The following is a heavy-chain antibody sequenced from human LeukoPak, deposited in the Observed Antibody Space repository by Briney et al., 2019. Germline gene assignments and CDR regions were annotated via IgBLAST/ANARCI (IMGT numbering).Heavy chain of an antibody. CDR3: ARDYGASRAFDI. Sequence: ASVKVSCKASGYTFTGYYMHWVRQAPGQGLEWMGWINPNSGGTNYAQKFQGRVTMTRNTSISTAYMELSSLRSEDTAVYYCARDYGASRAFDIWGQGTMVTVSS. CDR1: GYTFTGYY. CDR2: INPNSGGT. J-gene: IGHJ3*02. D-gene: IGHD4-17*01. V-gene: IGHV1-2*02.